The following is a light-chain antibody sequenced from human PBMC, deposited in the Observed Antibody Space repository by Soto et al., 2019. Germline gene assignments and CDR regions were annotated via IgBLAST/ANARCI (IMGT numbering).Light chain of an antibody. CDR2: DAS. CDR3: QQSSNWPPST. CDR1: QSVSSY. Sequence: EIVLTQSPSTLSLSPGERATLSCRASQSVSSYLAWYQQKPGQAPRLLIYDASIRATGIPARFSGSGSGTDFTLTISSLEPQEFAVYYCQQSSNWPPSTFGQGTKLEIK. V-gene: IGKV3-11*01. J-gene: IGKJ2*01.